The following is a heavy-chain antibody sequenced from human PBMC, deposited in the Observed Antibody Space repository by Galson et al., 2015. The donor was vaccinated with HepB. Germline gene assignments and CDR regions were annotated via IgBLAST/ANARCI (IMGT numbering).Heavy chain of an antibody. D-gene: IGHD3-22*01. CDR3: SRGDSSGYYYSGMDV. V-gene: IGHV3-23*01. Sequence: SLRLSCAASGFTFSSYAMSWVRQAPGKGLEWVSAISGSGGSTYYADSVKGQFTISRDNSKNTLYLQMNSLRAEDTAVYYCSRGDSSGYYYSGMDVWGQGTTVTVSS. CDR1: GFTFSSYA. CDR2: ISGSGGST. J-gene: IGHJ6*02.